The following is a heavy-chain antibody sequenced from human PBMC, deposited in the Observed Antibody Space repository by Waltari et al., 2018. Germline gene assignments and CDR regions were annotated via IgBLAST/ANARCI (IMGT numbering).Heavy chain of an antibody. CDR2: ISAGGTT. J-gene: IGHJ4*02. V-gene: IGHV3-23*01. Sequence: EVQLLEYGGTLVQPGGYLRNSCAACGFTFSSNAMTWVRQAPGKGLEWVSGISAGGTTYYAESVKGRFTISRDNSKNTLYLQMNSLRVEDTAVYYCVKDMGYHSSSLDYWGQGTLVTVSS. CDR3: VKDMGYHSSSLDY. CDR1: GFTFSSNA. D-gene: IGHD6-6*01.